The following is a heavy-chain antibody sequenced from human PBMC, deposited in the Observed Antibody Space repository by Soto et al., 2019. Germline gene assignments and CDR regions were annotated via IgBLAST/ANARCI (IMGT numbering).Heavy chain of an antibody. D-gene: IGHD2-2*01. Sequence: QVQLQESGPGLVKPSQTLSLTCTVSGGSISSGGYYWSWIRQHPGKGLEWIGYIYYSGSTYYNPSLKSRVTISVDTSKNQFSLKLSSVTAADTAVYYCARGRVGYCSSTSCQPPVFDYWGQGTLVTVSS. J-gene: IGHJ4*02. CDR3: ARGRVGYCSSTSCQPPVFDY. CDR1: GGSISSGGYY. CDR2: IYYSGST. V-gene: IGHV4-31*03.